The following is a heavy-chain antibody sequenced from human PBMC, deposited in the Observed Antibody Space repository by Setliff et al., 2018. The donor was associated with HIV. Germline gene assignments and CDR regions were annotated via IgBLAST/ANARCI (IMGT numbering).Heavy chain of an antibody. J-gene: IGHJ6*02. D-gene: IGHD2-2*01. Sequence: PGGSLRLSCAASGFMFSDYAMSWVRQVPGKGLEWVSIISWNSGSIGYADSVKGRFTISRDNANNSLYLQMNSLRAEDMALYYCAKSRGYQPRDNGMDVWGQGTTVTVSS. V-gene: IGHV3-9*03. CDR1: GFMFSDYA. CDR2: ISWNSGSI. CDR3: AKSRGYQPRDNGMDV.